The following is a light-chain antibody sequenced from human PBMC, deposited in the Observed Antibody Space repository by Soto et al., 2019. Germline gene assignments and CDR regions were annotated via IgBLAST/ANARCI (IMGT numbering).Light chain of an antibody. V-gene: IGKV3-15*01. CDR2: GAS. CDR1: QTISGT. J-gene: IGKJ1*01. CDR3: QQYDNLPWT. Sequence: EIVMTESPSTLSVSPGGRATLSCRASQTISGTLAWYQQKPGQAPRLLIHGASTRAPGFPARFSGSGSGTDFTLTISSLQSEDFAVYYCQQYDNLPWTFGQGTKVDIK.